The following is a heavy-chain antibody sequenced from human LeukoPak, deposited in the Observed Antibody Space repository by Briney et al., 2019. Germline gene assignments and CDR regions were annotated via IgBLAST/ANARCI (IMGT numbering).Heavy chain of an antibody. CDR3: AREVTIFESYYFDY. J-gene: IGHJ4*02. Sequence: SGPGLVKPSETLSLTCTVSVGSISSYYWSWIRQPAGKGLEWIGRIYTSGSTNYNPSLKSRVTMSVDTSKNQFSLKLSSVTAADTAVYYCAREVTIFESYYFDYWGQGTLVTVSS. CDR1: VGSISSYY. V-gene: IGHV4-4*07. D-gene: IGHD3-3*01. CDR2: IYTSGST.